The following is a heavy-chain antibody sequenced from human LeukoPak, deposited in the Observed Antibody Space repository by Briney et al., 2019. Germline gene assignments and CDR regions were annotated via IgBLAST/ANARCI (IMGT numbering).Heavy chain of an antibody. CDR2: INHSGST. CDR1: GGSFSGYY. CDR3: ARVNYYDSSIDY. D-gene: IGHD3-22*01. J-gene: IGHJ4*02. Sequence: SETLSLTCAVYGGSFSGYYWSWIRQPPGKGLEWIGEINHSGSTNYNPSLKSRVTISVDKSKNQFSLKLSSVTAADTAVYYCARVNYYDSSIDYWGQGTLVTVSS. V-gene: IGHV4-34*01.